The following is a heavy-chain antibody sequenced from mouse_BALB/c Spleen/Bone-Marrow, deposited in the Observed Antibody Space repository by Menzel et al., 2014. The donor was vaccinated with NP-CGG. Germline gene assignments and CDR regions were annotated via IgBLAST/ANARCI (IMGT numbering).Heavy chain of an antibody. V-gene: IGHV1-7*01. CDR1: GYNFIRYW. CDR2: INPSTGYT. CDR3: SRNYDYDGGSYAMDY. D-gene: IGHD2-4*01. J-gene: IGHJ4*01. Sequence: QVQLQQPGAELAKPGASVKMSCKASGYNFIRYWMQWVKQRPGQGLEWIGYINPSTGYTEYNQKFKDKATLTADKSSSKAYMQLSRLTSEDSAVYYCSRNYDYDGGSYAMDYWGQGTSVTVSS.